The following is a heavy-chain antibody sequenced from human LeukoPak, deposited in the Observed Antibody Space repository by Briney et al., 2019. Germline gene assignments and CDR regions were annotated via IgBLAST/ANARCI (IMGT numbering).Heavy chain of an antibody. V-gene: IGHV3-30*06. CDR3: ARVGDYYDSSGYYYFDY. CDR1: GFTFRNYG. J-gene: IGHJ4*02. Sequence: GGSLRLSCTASGFTFRNYGMNWVRQAPGKGLEWVAVISYDGSNKYYADSVKGRFTISRDNSKNTLYLQMNSLRAEDTAVYYCARVGDYYDSSGYYYFDYWGQGTLVTVSS. CDR2: ISYDGSNK. D-gene: IGHD3-22*01.